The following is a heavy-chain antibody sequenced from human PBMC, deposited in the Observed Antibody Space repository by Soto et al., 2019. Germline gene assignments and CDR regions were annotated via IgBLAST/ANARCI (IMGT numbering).Heavy chain of an antibody. J-gene: IGHJ4*02. Sequence: PSETLSLTCTVSGGSISSYYWSWIRQPPGKGLEWIGYIYYSGSTNYNPSLKSRVTISVDTSKNQFSLKLSSVTAADTAVYYCARSQRPGVVNYFDYWGQGTLVTVSS. CDR1: GGSISSYY. V-gene: IGHV4-59*01. D-gene: IGHD3-3*01. CDR2: IYYSGST. CDR3: ARSQRPGVVNYFDY.